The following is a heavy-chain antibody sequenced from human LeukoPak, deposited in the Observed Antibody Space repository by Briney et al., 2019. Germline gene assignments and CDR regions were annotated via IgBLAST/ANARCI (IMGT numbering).Heavy chain of an antibody. D-gene: IGHD5-12*01. CDR3: ARHSGYKTGFDP. V-gene: IGHV3-53*01. J-gene: IGHJ5*02. CDR1: GFTVSSNY. Sequence: GGSLRLSCAASGFTVSSNYMSWVRQARGKGLEWVSVIYSGGSTYYADSVKGRFTISRDNSKNTLYLQMNSLRAEDTAVYYCARHSGYKTGFDPWGQGTLVTVSS. CDR2: IYSGGST.